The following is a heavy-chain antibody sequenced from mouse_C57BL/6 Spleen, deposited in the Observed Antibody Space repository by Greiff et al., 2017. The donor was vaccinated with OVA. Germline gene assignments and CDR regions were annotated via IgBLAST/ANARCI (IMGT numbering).Heavy chain of an antibody. CDR3: ARSDYGKGY. Sequence: EVQGVESGPELVKPGASVKISCKASGYSFTGYYMNWVKQSPEKSLEWIGEINPSTGGTTYNQKFKAKATLTVDKSSSTAYMQLKSLTSEDSAVYYCARSDYGKGYWGQGTTLTVSS. V-gene: IGHV1-42*01. J-gene: IGHJ2*01. D-gene: IGHD2-1*01. CDR1: GYSFTGYY. CDR2: INPSTGGT.